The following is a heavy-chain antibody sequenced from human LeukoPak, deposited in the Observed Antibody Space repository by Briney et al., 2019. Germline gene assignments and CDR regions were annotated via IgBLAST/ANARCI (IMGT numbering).Heavy chain of an antibody. CDR2: IYYSGST. CDR1: GGSISSGGYY. Sequence: SQTLSLTCTVSGGSISSGGYYWSRIRQHPGKGLEWIGYIYYSGSTYYNPSLKSRVTISVDTSKNQFSLKLSSVTAADTAVYYCARVIKYQLLYSDYYYYMDVWGKGTTVTVSS. J-gene: IGHJ6*03. D-gene: IGHD2-2*02. CDR3: ARVIKYQLLYSDYYYYMDV. V-gene: IGHV4-31*03.